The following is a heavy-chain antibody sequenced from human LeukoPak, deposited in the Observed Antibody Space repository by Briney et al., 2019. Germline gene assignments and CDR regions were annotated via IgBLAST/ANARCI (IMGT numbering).Heavy chain of an antibody. J-gene: IGHJ4*02. Sequence: ASVKVSCKASGYTSTGYYMHWVRQAPGQGLEWMGWINPNSGGTNYAQKFRGRVTMTRDTSISTAYMELSRLRSDDTAVYYCAREEMATIYDYWGQGTLVTVSS. CDR2: INPNSGGT. V-gene: IGHV1-2*02. D-gene: IGHD5-24*01. CDR1: GYTSTGYY. CDR3: AREEMATIYDY.